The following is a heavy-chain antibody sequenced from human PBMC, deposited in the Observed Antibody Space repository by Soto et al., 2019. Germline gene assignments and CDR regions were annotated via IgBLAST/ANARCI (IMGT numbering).Heavy chain of an antibody. CDR1: GGSISSSSYY. Sequence: SETLSLTCTVSGGSISSSSYYWGWIRQPPGKGLEWIGSIYYSGSTYYNPSLKSRVTISVDTSKNQFSLKLSSVTAADTAVYYCARHMSEGGWYFGYFQHWGQGTLVTVSS. J-gene: IGHJ1*01. CDR2: IYYSGST. CDR3: ARHMSEGGWYFGYFQH. D-gene: IGHD6-19*01. V-gene: IGHV4-39*01.